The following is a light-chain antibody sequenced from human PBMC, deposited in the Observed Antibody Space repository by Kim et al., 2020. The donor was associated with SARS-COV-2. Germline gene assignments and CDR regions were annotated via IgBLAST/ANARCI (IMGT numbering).Light chain of an antibody. CDR3: QSYDSSLSGSRV. CDR1: SSNIGAGYV. J-gene: IGLJ2*01. V-gene: IGLV1-40*01. Sequence: VTISCTGGSSNIGAGYVVHWYQQLPGTAPKLLIYGNSNRPSGVPDRFSGSKSGTSASLAITGLQAEDEADYYCQSYDSSLSGSRVFGGGTQLTVL. CDR2: GNS.